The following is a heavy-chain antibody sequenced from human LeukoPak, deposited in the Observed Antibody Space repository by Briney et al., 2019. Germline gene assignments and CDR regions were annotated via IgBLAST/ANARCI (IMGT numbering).Heavy chain of an antibody. CDR2: IDPSDSYT. J-gene: IGHJ2*01. CDR1: GYSFTTYW. Sequence: GESLKISFQGSGYSFTTYWITWVRQIPGKGLEWMGRIDPSDSYTNYSPSFQGHVTISADKSISTAYLQWTSLKASDTAIYYCAKFGLISKYWYFDVWGRGTLVTVSS. D-gene: IGHD3/OR15-3a*01. CDR3: AKFGLISKYWYFDV. V-gene: IGHV5-10-1*01.